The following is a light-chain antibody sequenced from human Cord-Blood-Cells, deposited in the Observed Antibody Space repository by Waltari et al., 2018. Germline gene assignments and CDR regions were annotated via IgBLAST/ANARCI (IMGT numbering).Light chain of an antibody. CDR2: DAS. Sequence: EIQMTQSPSSLSASVGDRVNITCQASQDISNYLNWYQQKPGKAPKLLIYDASNLETGVPSRFSGSGSGTDFTFTISSLQPEDIATYYCQQYDNLPLYTFGQGTKLEIK. J-gene: IGKJ2*01. CDR3: QQYDNLPLYT. V-gene: IGKV1-33*01. CDR1: QDISNY.